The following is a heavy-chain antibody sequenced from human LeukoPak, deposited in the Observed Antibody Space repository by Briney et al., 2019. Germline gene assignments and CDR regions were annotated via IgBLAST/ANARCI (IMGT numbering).Heavy chain of an antibody. CDR3: AAFHDSSGYYYVESFDY. CDR1: GFTFSSYN. CDR2: ISGSGGST. J-gene: IGHJ4*02. Sequence: PGGSLRLSCAASGFTFSSYNMNWVRQAPGKGLEWVSTISGSGGSTYYADSVKGRFTISRDNSKNTLYLQMNSLRAEDTAVYYCAAFHDSSGYYYVESFDYWGQGTLVTVSS. D-gene: IGHD3-22*01. V-gene: IGHV3-23*01.